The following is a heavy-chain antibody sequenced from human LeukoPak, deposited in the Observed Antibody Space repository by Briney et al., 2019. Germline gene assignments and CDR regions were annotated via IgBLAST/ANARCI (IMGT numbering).Heavy chain of an antibody. Sequence: SETLSLTCTVSGVSISSYYWSWIRQPPGNGLEWIGYIYNSGSINYNPSLKSRVTISVDTSKNQFSLKLSSVTAADTAVYYCARDNLWGQGTLVTVSS. V-gene: IGHV4-59*01. J-gene: IGHJ5*02. CDR1: GVSISSYY. CDR3: ARDNL. CDR2: IYNSGSI.